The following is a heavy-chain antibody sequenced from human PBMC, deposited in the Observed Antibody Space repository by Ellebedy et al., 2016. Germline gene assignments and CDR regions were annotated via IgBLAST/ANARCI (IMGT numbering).Heavy chain of an antibody. V-gene: IGHV3-23*01. CDR2: ISAGSDTT. J-gene: IGHJ4*02. D-gene: IGHD4-17*01. CDR1: GLNFNTFF. CDR3: RQGHYANY. Sequence: GGSLRLXXTASGLNFNTFFMSWARQAPGKGLEWVSTISAGSDTTRLADSVKGRFTMSRDIPKNTVYLQMNRLRAEDTAVYYCRQGHYANYWGQGTLVTVSS.